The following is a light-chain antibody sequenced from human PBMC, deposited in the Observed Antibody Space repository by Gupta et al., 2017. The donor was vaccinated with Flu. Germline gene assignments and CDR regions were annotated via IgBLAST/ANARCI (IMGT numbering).Light chain of an antibody. CDR1: SSDIGGYNN. Sequence: QSALTQPASVSGSPGQPITISCTGTSSDIGGYNNVSWYQQHPNKAPKLMIYEVTNRPSGVSNRFAGSKSGNTASLAISGLQADDEAEYYCASYTSGGALYVFGTGTKVTVL. J-gene: IGLJ1*01. CDR3: ASYTSGGALYV. CDR2: EVT. V-gene: IGLV2-14*01.